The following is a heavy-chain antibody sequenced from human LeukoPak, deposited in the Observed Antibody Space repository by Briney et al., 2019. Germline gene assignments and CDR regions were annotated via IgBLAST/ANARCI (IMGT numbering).Heavy chain of an antibody. CDR2: IYHSGST. D-gene: IGHD2-2*01. Sequence: SETLSLTCTVSGYSISSGYYWGWIRQPPGKGLEWIGSIYHSGSTYYNPSLKSRVTISVDTSKNQFSLKLSSVTAADTAVYYCARFHCSSTSCYSGWFDPWGQGTLVTVSS. CDR1: GYSISSGYY. CDR3: ARFHCSSTSCYSGWFDP. J-gene: IGHJ5*02. V-gene: IGHV4-38-2*02.